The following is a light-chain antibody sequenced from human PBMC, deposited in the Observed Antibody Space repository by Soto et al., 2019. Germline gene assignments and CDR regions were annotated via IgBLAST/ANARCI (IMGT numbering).Light chain of an antibody. CDR2: AAS. CDR1: KGIGNY. J-gene: IGKJ1*01. V-gene: IGKV1-27*01. Sequence: DIQMTQSPSSLTASVGDRVTITCRPSKGIGNYLAWYQQNPGRVPKILIYAASTLESGVPSRFSGSESGTDFTLTISSLQPEDVATYYCQNYNSAPWTFGQGTKVEIK. CDR3: QNYNSAPWT.